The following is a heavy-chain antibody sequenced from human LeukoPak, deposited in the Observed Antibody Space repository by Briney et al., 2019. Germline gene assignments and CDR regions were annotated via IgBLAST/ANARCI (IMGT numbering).Heavy chain of an antibody. CDR3: ARLFYYDSSGVYGMDV. J-gene: IGHJ6*02. V-gene: IGHV3-9*01. Sequence: GGSLRLSCAASGFTFDDYAMHWVRQAPGKGLEWVSGVSWNSGSIGYADSVKGRFTISRDNAKNSLYLQMNSLRVEDTAVYYCARLFYYDSSGVYGMDVWGQGTTVTVSS. CDR1: GFTFDDYA. D-gene: IGHD3-22*01. CDR2: VSWNSGSI.